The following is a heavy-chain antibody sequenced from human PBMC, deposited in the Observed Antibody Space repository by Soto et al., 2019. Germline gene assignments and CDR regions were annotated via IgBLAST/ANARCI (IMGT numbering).Heavy chain of an antibody. D-gene: IGHD2-15*01. Sequence: QVQLVQSGAEVKKPGSSVKVSCKASGGTFSTYTLYWVRQAPGQGLEGRGGISPGIDIRDYAQKFQGRVTITADESTRTVYMQLNTLISEDTALYYCAGGMCFGGSCYLDVWGQGTLVTVSS. CDR3: AGGMCFGGSCYLDV. CDR1: GGTFSTYT. J-gene: IGHJ4*02. CDR2: ISPGIDIR. V-gene: IGHV1-69*12.